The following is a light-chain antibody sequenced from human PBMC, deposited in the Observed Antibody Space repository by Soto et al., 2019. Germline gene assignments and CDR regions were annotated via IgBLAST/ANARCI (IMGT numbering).Light chain of an antibody. CDR2: KAS. V-gene: IGKV1-5*03. CDR1: QTISSW. CDR3: QHYNSYPWT. J-gene: IGKJ1*01. Sequence: DIQMTQSPSTLSGSVGDRVTITCRASQTISSWLAWYQQKPGKAPKLLIYKASTLKSGVPSRFSGSGSGTEFTPTISSLQPDDFATYYCQHYNSYPWTFGQGTKVDIK.